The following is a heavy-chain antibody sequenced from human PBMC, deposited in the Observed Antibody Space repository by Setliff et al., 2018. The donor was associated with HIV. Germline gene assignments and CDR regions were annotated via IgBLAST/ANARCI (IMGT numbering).Heavy chain of an antibody. CDR2: IFPNDEK. CDR3: PRYNFRRGYWDYFDY. V-gene: IGHV2-26*01. Sequence: ESGPTLVNPTETLTLTCTVSGFSLSNTRMGVSWIRQPPGKALEWLAHIFPNDEKSYSASLKSRFTISEDTSKSQVVLTMTNMDPLDTAEYFCPRYNFRRGYWDYFDYWGQGTQVTVSS. J-gene: IGHJ4*02. CDR1: GFSLSNTRMG. D-gene: IGHD3-3*01.